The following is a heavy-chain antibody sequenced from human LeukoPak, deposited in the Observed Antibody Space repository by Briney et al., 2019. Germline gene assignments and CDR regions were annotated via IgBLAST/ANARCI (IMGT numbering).Heavy chain of an antibody. CDR2: INPNSGVT. J-gene: IGHJ6*03. V-gene: IGHV1-2*02. CDR3: ARVGTRGLYYMDV. CDR1: GYIFIGYY. D-gene: IGHD6-25*01. Sequence: ASVKVSCKASGYIFIGYYMHWVRQAPGQGLEWMGWINPNSGVTNYVQKFQGRVTMTRGTSISTAYMELSRLRSDDTAVYYCARVGTRGLYYMDVWGKGTTVTVSS.